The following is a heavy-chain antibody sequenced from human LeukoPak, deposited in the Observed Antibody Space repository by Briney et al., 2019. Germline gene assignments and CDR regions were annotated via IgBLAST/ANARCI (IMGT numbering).Heavy chain of an antibody. Sequence: GRSLRLSCAASGFTFSSYGMHWVRQAPGKGLEWVAVIWYDGSNKYYADSVKGRFTISRDNSKNTLYPQMNSLRAEDTAVYYCARELSYGDYGDYWGQGTLVTVSS. CDR3: ARELSYGDYGDY. J-gene: IGHJ4*02. CDR2: IWYDGSNK. V-gene: IGHV3-33*01. D-gene: IGHD4-17*01. CDR1: GFTFSSYG.